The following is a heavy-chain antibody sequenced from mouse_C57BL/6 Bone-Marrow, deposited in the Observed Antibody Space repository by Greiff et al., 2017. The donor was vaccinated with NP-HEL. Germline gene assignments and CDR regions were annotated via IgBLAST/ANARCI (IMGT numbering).Heavy chain of an antibody. V-gene: IGHV14-4*01. CDR3: SIYYGNHWYFDV. J-gene: IGHJ1*03. Sequence: EVQLQQSGAELVRPGASVKLSCTASGFNIKDDYMHWVKQRPEQGLEWIGWIDPENGDTEYASKFQGKATITADTSSNTDYLQLSSLTSEDTAVYYCSIYYGNHWYFDVWGTGTTVTVSS. CDR1: GFNIKDDY. D-gene: IGHD2-1*01. CDR2: IDPENGDT.